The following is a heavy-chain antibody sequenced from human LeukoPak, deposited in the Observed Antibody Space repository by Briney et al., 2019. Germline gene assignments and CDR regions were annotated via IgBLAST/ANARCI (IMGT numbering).Heavy chain of an antibody. J-gene: IGHJ5*02. CDR3: ARLSGTGSYNSNWFDP. CDR1: GYSFTSYW. D-gene: IGHD3-10*01. V-gene: IGHV5-51*01. Sequence: GESLKISCKGSGYSFTSYWIGWVRQMPGKGLEWMGIIYPGDSDTRYSPSFQGQVTISVDKSISTAYLQWSSLKASDTAMYYCARLSGTGSYNSNWFDPWGQGTLVTVSS. CDR2: IYPGDSDT.